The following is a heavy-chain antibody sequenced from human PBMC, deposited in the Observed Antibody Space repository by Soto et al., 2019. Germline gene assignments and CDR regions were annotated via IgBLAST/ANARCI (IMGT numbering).Heavy chain of an antibody. CDR1: GGSISSGCYY. D-gene: IGHD3-3*01. Sequence: SETRSFTCTVSGGSISSGCYYWSCIRQHPGKGLEWIGNIYYSGSTYYYPSLKSRVTISVDTSKNQFSLKLSSVTAADTAVYYCARSSAQLWSGYYRPSYYYYGMDVWGQGTTVTVSS. CDR3: ARSSAQLWSGYYRPSYYYYGMDV. J-gene: IGHJ6*02. V-gene: IGHV4-31*03. CDR2: IYYSGST.